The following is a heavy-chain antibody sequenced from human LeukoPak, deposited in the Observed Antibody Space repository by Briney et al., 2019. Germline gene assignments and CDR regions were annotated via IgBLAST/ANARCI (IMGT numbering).Heavy chain of an antibody. CDR1: GITSGSYW. J-gene: IGHJ4*02. Sequence: GGSLRLSCAASGITSGSYWMSWVRQAPGKGLEYVSAISSNGGSTYNADSVKGRFTISRDNSKNTLYLQMSSLRAEDTAVYYCRGYSYGSVEYFDYWGQGTLVTVSS. V-gene: IGHV3-64D*09. D-gene: IGHD5-18*01. CDR2: ISSNGGST. CDR3: RGYSYGSVEYFDY.